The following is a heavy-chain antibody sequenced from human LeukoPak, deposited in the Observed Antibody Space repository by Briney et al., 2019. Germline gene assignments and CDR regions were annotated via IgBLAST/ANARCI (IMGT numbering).Heavy chain of an antibody. J-gene: IGHJ4*02. CDR1: GLTFSHNY. CDR3: AREDPARKIDY. CDR2: IYHSGFT. D-gene: IGHD1-14*01. V-gene: IGHV4-4*02. Sequence: GSLRLSCAASGLTFSHNYVSWVRQSPGKGLEWIGEIYHSGFTNYNPSLTSRVTISVDKPKNHFSLKLSSVTAADTAVYYCAREDPARKIDYWGEGTLVTVPS.